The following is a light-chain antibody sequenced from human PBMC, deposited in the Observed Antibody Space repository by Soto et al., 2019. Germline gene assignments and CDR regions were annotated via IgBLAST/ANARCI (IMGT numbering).Light chain of an antibody. Sequence: EIVLTQSPATLSLFPGERATLSCRASQNINNYLAWYQQKPGQAPRLLIYDASHRATGIPARFSGSGSGPDFTLIISSLEPEDFAVYYCQQRSNWPITFGQGTRLDMK. CDR3: QQRSNWPIT. CDR2: DAS. V-gene: IGKV3-11*01. CDR1: QNINNY. J-gene: IGKJ5*01.